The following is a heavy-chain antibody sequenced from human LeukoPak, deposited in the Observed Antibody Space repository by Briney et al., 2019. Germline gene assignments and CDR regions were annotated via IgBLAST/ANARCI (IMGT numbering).Heavy chain of an antibody. CDR3: ASLVSSGEMDV. Sequence: GGSLRLSCAASGFTFSIHSMNWVRQAPGKGLEWVSSISSSSSYIYYADSVRGRFTISRDNAKNSLYLQMNSLRAEDTAVYYCASLVSSGEMDVWGQGTTVTVSS. D-gene: IGHD3-3*01. J-gene: IGHJ6*02. CDR2: ISSSSSYI. CDR1: GFTFSIHS. V-gene: IGHV3-21*01.